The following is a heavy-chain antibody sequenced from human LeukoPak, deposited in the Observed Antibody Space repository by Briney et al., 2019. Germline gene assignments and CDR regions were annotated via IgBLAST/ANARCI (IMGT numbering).Heavy chain of an antibody. V-gene: IGHV1-18*04. D-gene: IGHD3-22*01. CDR2: IIPIFGTA. J-gene: IGHJ6*03. CDR3: ARKVDYDSSGYAPYYYYMDV. Sequence: ASVKVSCKASGYTFTGYYMHWVRQAPGQGLEWMGGIIPIFGTANYAQKLQGRVTMTTDTSTSTAYMELRSLRSDDTAVYYCARKVDYDSSGYAPYYYYMDVWGKGTTVTISS. CDR1: GYTFTGYY.